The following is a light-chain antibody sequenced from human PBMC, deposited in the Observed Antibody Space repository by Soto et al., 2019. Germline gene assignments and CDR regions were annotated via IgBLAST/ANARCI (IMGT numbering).Light chain of an antibody. V-gene: IGKV1-39*01. J-gene: IGKJ1*01. CDR3: QQSYRTPPT. CDR2: GAS. CDR1: QSISNF. Sequence: DIQMTQSPSSLSASVGDRVTIPCRASQSISNFLNWYKQNPGKAPKLLIFGASTLHSGVPSRFGGSGSGTDFTLTISSRQPEDFATYYCQQSYRTPPTFGQGTKVEIK.